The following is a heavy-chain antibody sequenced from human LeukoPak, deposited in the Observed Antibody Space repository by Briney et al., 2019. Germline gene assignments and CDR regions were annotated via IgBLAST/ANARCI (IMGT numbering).Heavy chain of an antibody. CDR3: AKRNPHTSGWYEY. J-gene: IGHJ4*02. V-gene: IGHV3-23*01. D-gene: IGHD6-19*01. Sequence: GGSLRLSCVASGFTFSNYAMTWVRQAPGKGLEWVSAITGSGDTTYYADSVKGRFTFSRDNSKNTLYLLMNSLRVDDTAVYFCAKRNPHTSGWYEYWGQGTLVTVAS. CDR1: GFTFSNYA. CDR2: ITGSGDTT.